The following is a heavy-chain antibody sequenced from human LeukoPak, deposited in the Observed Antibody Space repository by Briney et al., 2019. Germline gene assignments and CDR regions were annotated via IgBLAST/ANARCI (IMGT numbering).Heavy chain of an antibody. CDR2: ISGSGGST. CDR3: AKGGHYVPLDY. D-gene: IGHD4-17*01. J-gene: IGHJ4*02. V-gene: IGHV3-23*01. Sequence: GGSLRLSCAASGFTFSCYAMSWVRQAPGNGLEWVSAISGSGGSTYYADSVKGRFTISRDNSKNTLYLQMNSLRAEDTAVYYCAKGGHYVPLDYWGQGTLVTVSS. CDR1: GFTFSCYA.